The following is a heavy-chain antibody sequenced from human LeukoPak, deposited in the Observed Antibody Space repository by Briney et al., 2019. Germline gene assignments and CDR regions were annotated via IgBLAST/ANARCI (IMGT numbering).Heavy chain of an antibody. CDR3: ARAHYYDSSGYYYHFDY. V-gene: IGHV1-46*01. D-gene: IGHD3-22*01. CDR1: GYTFTTYY. CDR2: INPSGGST. Sequence: ASVKVSCKASGYTFTTYYLHWVRQAPGQGLEWMGLINPSGGSTSYAQKFQGRVTMTRDTSTSTVYTELSSLRSEDTAVYYCARAHYYDSSGYYYHFDYWGQGTLVTVSS. J-gene: IGHJ4*02.